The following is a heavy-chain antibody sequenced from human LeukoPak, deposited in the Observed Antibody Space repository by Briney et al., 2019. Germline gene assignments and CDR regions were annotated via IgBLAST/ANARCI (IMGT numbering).Heavy chain of an antibody. J-gene: IGHJ4*02. V-gene: IGHV4-59*01. CDR2: IYYSGIT. CDR1: GGSISSYY. D-gene: IGHD6-19*01. Sequence: AETLSLTCTVAGGSISSYYWSWIRQPPGKWLEWIGYIYYSGITNYNPSLKSRVTISVDTSKNQFSLKLSSVTAADTAVYYCAREVAGDYFDYWGQGTLVTVSS. CDR3: AREVAGDYFDY.